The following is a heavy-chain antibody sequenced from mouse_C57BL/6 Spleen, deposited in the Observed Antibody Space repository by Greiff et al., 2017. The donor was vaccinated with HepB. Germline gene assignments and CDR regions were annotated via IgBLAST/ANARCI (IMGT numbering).Heavy chain of an antibody. D-gene: IGHD2-4*01. CDR1: GFTFSSYA. V-gene: IGHV5-4*01. CDR2: ISDGGSYT. Sequence: EVKLMESGGGLVKPGGSLKLSCAASGFTFSSYAMSWVRQTPEKRLEWVATISDGGSYTYYPDNVKGRFTISRDNAKNNLYLQMSHLKSEDTAMYYCARDPGGLQYYFDYWGQGTTLTVSS. J-gene: IGHJ2*01. CDR3: ARDPGGLQYYFDY.